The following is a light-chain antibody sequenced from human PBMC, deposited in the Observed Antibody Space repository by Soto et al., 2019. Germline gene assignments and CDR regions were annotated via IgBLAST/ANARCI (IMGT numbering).Light chain of an antibody. V-gene: IGKV3-20*01. CDR1: QSVSSTY. CDR3: QQYGSSSYT. CDR2: GAS. J-gene: IGKJ2*01. Sequence: EIVLTQSPGTLSLSPGERATLSCRARQSVSSTYLAWYQQNPGQAPRLLIYGASSRATGIPDRFSGSGSGTDFTLTISRLEPEDFAVYFCQQYGSSSYTFGQGTKLEIE.